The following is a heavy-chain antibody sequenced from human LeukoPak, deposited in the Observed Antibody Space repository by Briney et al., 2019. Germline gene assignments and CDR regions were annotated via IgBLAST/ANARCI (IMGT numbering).Heavy chain of an antibody. Sequence: GASVKVSCKASGYTFTSYDINWVRQATGQGLEWMGWMNPNSGNTGYAQKFQGRVTMTRNTSISTAYMELSSLRSEDTAVYYCARGWNGLRYFDWLPSPYYYYYMDVWGKGTTVTISS. J-gene: IGHJ6*03. CDR1: GYTFTSYD. D-gene: IGHD3-9*01. V-gene: IGHV1-8*02. CDR2: MNPNSGNT. CDR3: ARGWNGLRYFDWLPSPYYYYYMDV.